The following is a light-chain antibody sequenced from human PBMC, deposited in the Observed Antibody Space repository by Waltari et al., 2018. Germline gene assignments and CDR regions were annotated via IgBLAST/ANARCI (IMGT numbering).Light chain of an antibody. CDR1: QSVSSN. CDR3: QQYDNWPPYT. Sequence: EIVMTQSPATLSVSPGERATLDCRASQSVSSNLAWYQQKPGQAPRLLIYGASTRATGIPARFSGSGSGTEFTLTISSLQSEDFAVYYCQQYDNWPPYTFGQGTNLEIK. V-gene: IGKV3-15*01. CDR2: GAS. J-gene: IGKJ2*01.